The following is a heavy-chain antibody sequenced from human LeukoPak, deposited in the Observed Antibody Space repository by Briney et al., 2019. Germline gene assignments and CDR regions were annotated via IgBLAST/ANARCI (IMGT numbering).Heavy chain of an antibody. CDR2: IYYSGST. J-gene: IGHJ4*02. Sequence: PSETLSLTCTVFGGSISSYYWSWIRQPPGKGLEWIGYIYYSGSTNYNPSLKSRVTISVDTSKNQFSLKLSSVTAADTAVYYCARVNYDYYYGAFCDYWGQGTLVAVSS. CDR1: GGSISSYY. CDR3: ARVNYDYYYGAFCDY. D-gene: IGHD3-10*01. V-gene: IGHV4-59*01.